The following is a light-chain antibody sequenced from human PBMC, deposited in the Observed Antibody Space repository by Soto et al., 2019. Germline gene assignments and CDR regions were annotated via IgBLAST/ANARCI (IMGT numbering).Light chain of an antibody. CDR3: AAWDDSLNGYG. J-gene: IGLJ1*01. Sequence: QSALTQPPSASGTPGQRVTISCSGSSSNIGSNTVNWYQQLPGTAPKLLIYSNNQRPSGVPDRFSGSKSGTSASLAISGLQSEDEADYYCAAWDDSLNGYGFGTGTKVT. CDR2: SNN. CDR1: SSNIGSNT. V-gene: IGLV1-44*01.